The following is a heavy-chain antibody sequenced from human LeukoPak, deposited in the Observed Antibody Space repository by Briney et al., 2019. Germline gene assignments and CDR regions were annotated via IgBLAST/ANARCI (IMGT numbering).Heavy chain of an antibody. CDR3: AKVVAATPDRYFDY. Sequence: ASVTVSCKASGYTFTGYYMHWVRQAPGQGLEGMGWINPNSGGTNYVQKFQGRVTMTRDTSINTAYMELSRLRSDDTAVYYCAKVVAATPDRYFDYWGQGTLVTVSS. V-gene: IGHV1-2*02. CDR1: GYTFTGYY. CDR2: INPNSGGT. D-gene: IGHD2-15*01. J-gene: IGHJ4*02.